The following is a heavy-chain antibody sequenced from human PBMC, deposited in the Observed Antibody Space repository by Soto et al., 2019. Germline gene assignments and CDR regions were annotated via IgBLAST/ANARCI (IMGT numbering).Heavy chain of an antibody. CDR3: ASGIATDLVIHRAASDQYYFDS. CDR2: INRSGST. Sequence: PSETLSLTCAVYGGSFGGYYWSWIRQPPGKGLEWIGEINRSGSTNYNPSLKSRLTISVDTSKNQFSLKRSSVTAADTAVYYCASGIATDLVIHRAASDQYYFDSWGQGTLVTVSS. V-gene: IGHV4-34*01. J-gene: IGHJ4*02. CDR1: GGSFGGYY. D-gene: IGHD5-12*01.